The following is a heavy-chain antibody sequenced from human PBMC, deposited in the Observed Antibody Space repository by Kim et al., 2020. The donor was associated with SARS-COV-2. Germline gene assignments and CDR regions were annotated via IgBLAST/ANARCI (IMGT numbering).Heavy chain of an antibody. CDR2: ISNSGERT. J-gene: IGHJ4*02. V-gene: IGHV3-23*01. Sequence: GGSLRLSCAASGFTFSSFDMSWVRQAPGKGLEWVSAISNSGERTYYADSVQGRFTISRDNSKNILYLQLNSLRAEDTAVYFCAKDAWRTSGWYHFDYWGQGTRVTVSS. CDR3: AKDAWRTSGWYHFDY. D-gene: IGHD6-19*01. CDR1: GFTFSSFD.